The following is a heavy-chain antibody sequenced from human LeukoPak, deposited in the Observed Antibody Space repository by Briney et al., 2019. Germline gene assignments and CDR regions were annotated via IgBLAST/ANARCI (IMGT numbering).Heavy chain of an antibody. V-gene: IGHV3-7*01. D-gene: IGHD2-21*02. CDR1: GFIFSRYW. J-gene: IGHJ3*02. CDR2: IKEDGSEK. Sequence: TGGSLRLSCAASGFIFSRYWMTWVRQAPGKGLEWVANIKEDGSEKYYVDSVKGRFTISRDNSKNSLYLEMNSLRAEDTAVYYCARDCGGDRFSNDAFDIWGQGTMVTVSS. CDR3: ARDCGGDRFSNDAFDI.